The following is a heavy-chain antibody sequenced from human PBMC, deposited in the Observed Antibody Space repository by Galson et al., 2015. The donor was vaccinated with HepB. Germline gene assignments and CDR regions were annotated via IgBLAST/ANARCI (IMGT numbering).Heavy chain of an antibody. CDR3: VKGAWADY. CDR1: GFTFSTFD. Sequence: SLRLSCAASGFTFSTFDMTWVRQAPGNGLEWVSTIIGYDITTYYADSVRGRFTISKDKSKNTLYLQMNSLRVEDTALYYCVKGAWADYWGQGTLVAVSS. CDR2: IIGYDITT. V-gene: IGHV3-23*01. D-gene: IGHD3-16*01. J-gene: IGHJ4*02.